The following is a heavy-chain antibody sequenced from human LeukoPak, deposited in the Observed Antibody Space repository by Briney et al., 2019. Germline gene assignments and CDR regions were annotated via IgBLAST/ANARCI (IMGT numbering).Heavy chain of an antibody. CDR3: AKGLDRGQWLSFDY. CDR2: ISGSGGST. J-gene: IGHJ4*02. Sequence: GGSLRLSCVASGFTFSSYAMSWVRQAPGKGLEWVSAISGSGGSTYYADSVKGRFTISRDNSKNTLYLQMNSLRAEDTAVYYCAKGLDRGQWLSFDYWGQGTLVTVSS. V-gene: IGHV3-23*01. D-gene: IGHD6-19*01. CDR1: GFTFSSYA.